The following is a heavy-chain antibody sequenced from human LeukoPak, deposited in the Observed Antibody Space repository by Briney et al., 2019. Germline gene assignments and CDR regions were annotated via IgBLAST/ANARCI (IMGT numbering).Heavy chain of an antibody. V-gene: IGHV3-30*03. CDR1: GFTFSGYG. J-gene: IGHJ4*02. Sequence: GGSLRLSCAASGFTFSGYGMHWVRQAPGKGLEWVTGIAFDGSRKHYADSVKGRFTISRDNAKNSLYLQMNSLRDEDTAVYYCARDRVGVTSDYFDFWGQGTLVTVSS. CDR3: ARDRVGVTSDYFDF. D-gene: IGHD1-26*01. CDR2: IAFDGSRK.